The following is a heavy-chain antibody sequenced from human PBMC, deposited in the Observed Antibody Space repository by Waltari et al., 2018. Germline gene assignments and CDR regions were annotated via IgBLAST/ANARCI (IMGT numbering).Heavy chain of an antibody. D-gene: IGHD6-13*01. Sequence: QVQLQESGPGLVKPSETLSLTCTVSGGSMSGSYWNWIRQPPGKGLEWIGYIYYSGSTNYNPSLKSRVTISVDTSKNQFFLKLISVTAADTAVYYCARHNKGAQLVGDSWGQGTLVTVSS. V-gene: IGHV4-59*08. CDR2: IYYSGST. CDR3: ARHNKGAQLVGDS. CDR1: GGSMSGSY. J-gene: IGHJ4*02.